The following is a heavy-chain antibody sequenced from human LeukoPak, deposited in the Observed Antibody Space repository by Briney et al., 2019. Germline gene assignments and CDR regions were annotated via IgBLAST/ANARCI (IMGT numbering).Heavy chain of an antibody. V-gene: IGHV3-23*01. D-gene: IGHD6-19*01. CDR2: ISGSGGST. Sequence: GGSLRLSCAASGFTFSSYAMSWVRQAPGKGLEWVSAISGSGGSTYYADSAKGRFTISRDNSKNTLYLQMNSLRAEDTAVYYCASRIAVAGPFDYWGQGTLVTVSS. CDR3: ASRIAVAGPFDY. CDR1: GFTFSSYA. J-gene: IGHJ4*02.